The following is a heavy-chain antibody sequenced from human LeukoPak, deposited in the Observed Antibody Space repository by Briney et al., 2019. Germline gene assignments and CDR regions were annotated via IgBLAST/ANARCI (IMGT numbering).Heavy chain of an antibody. D-gene: IGHD5-24*01. J-gene: IGHJ5*02. Sequence: ASVKVSCKASGGTFSSYAISWVRQAPGQGLEWMGVINPSGTCTSYAQKFQGRITMSRDTSTSTVYMELSSLRSEDTAFYYCATDHSMANTAWWFDPWGQGTLVTVSS. CDR2: INPSGTCT. CDR1: GGTFSSYA. CDR3: ATDHSMANTAWWFDP. V-gene: IGHV1-46*01.